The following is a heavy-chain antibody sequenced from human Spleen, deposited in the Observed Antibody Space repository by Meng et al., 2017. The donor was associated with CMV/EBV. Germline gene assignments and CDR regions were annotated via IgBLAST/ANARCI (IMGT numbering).Heavy chain of an antibody. J-gene: IGHJ6*02. D-gene: IGHD1-26*01. CDR3: ARMGIVLQNYYYYYGMDV. CDR2: ISDYNGNT. Sequence: ASVKVSCKASGYTFTSYGISWVRQAPGQGLEWMGWISDYNGNTNYAQKLQGRVTMTTDTSTSTAYMELRSLRSDDTAVYYCARMGIVLQNYYYYYGMDVWGQGTTVTVSS. V-gene: IGHV1-18*01. CDR1: GYTFTSYG.